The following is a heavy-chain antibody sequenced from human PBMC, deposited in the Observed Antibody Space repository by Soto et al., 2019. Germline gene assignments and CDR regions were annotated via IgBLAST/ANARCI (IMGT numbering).Heavy chain of an antibody. Sequence: SETLSLTCTVSGGSISSGDYYWSWIRQPPGKGLEWIGYIYYSGSTYYNPSLKSRVTISVDTSKNQFSLKLSSVTAADTAVYYCARVTQAVVTSCFDYWGQRTLVTVS. D-gene: IGHD2-21*02. CDR3: ARVTQAVVTSCFDY. J-gene: IGHJ4*02. CDR2: IYYSGST. V-gene: IGHV4-30-4*01. CDR1: GGSISSGDYY.